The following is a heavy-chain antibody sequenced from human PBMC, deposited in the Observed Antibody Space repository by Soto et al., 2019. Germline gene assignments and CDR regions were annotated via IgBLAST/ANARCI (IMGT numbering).Heavy chain of an antibody. CDR1: GGSISSYY. J-gene: IGHJ4*02. V-gene: IGHV4-4*07. Sequence: QVQLQESGPGLVKPSETLSLTCTVSGGSISSYYWSWIRQPAGKGLVWIGRIYTSGSTNYNPSLKSRGTMSVDTSKNQLALKLSSVTAADTAVYYCARDCEDSGYNYGSLDYCGQGPLVTVSS. D-gene: IGHD5-12*01. CDR3: ARDCEDSGYNYGSLDY. CDR2: IYTSGST.